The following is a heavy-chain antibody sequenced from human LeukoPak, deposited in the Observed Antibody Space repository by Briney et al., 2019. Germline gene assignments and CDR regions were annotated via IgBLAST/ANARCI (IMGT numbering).Heavy chain of an antibody. CDR1: GGSFSGYY. CDR2: INHSGST. V-gene: IGHV4-34*01. Sequence: PSETLSLTCAVYGGSFSGYYWSWIRQPPGKGLEWIGEINHSGSTNYNPSLKSRVTISVDTSKNQFPLKLSSVTAADTAVYYCARGRTHVYDYVWGSYRYGSFDYWGQGTMVTVSS. D-gene: IGHD3-16*02. CDR3: ARGRTHVYDYVWGSYRYGSFDY. J-gene: IGHJ4*02.